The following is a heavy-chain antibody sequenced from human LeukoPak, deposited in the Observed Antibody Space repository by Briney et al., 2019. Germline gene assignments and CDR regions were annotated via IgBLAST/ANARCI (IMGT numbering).Heavy chain of an antibody. CDR3: ARALIGTTGTEDYYYGMDV. CDR2: IWYDGSNK. J-gene: IGHJ6*02. V-gene: IGHV3-33*01. CDR1: GFTFSSYG. Sequence: GGSLRLSCAASGFTFSSYGMHWVRQAPGKGLAWVAVIWYDGSNKYYADSVKGRFTISRDNSKNTLYLQMNSLRAEDTAVYYCARALIGTTGTEDYYYGMDVWGQGTTVTVSS. D-gene: IGHD1-1*01.